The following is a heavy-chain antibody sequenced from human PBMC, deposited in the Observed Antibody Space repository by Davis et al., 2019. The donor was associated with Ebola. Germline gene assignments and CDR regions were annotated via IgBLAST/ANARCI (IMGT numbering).Heavy chain of an antibody. Sequence: GESLKISCEASGFTFSDAYMNWIRQAPGGGLEWIAFISVNPTTIYYADSVVGRFTISRDNAKNSLYLQMDSLKAEDTAMYYCATSPSATFFDHWGRGTLVTVSS. CDR2: ISVNPTTI. J-gene: IGHJ4*02. V-gene: IGHV3-11*01. CDR1: GFTFSDAY. CDR3: ATSPSATFFDH.